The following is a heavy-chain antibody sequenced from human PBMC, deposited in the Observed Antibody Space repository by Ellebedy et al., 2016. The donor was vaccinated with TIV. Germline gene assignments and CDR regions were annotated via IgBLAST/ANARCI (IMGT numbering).Heavy chain of an antibody. CDR2: IKEDGSST. Sequence: GESLKISCAASGFTFSSYSMNWVRQAPGKGLEWVANIKEDGSSTYYADSVKGRFTISRDNAKNSLYVQLNTLRAEDTAMYYCARWQLDGGTYYYLDQWGQGTLVTVSS. J-gene: IGHJ4*02. D-gene: IGHD3-10*01. CDR1: GFTFSSYS. V-gene: IGHV3-7*01. CDR3: ARWQLDGGTYYYLDQ.